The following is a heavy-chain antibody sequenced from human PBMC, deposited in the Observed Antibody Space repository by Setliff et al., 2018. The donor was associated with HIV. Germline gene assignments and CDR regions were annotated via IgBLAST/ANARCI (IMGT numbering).Heavy chain of an antibody. CDR1: GYKFGDYW. CDR2: IHPGDSET. D-gene: IGHD3-9*01. CDR3: ARSDYDVLTGFWYFDV. Sequence: GESLKISCKGSGYKFGDYWIGWVRQMPGKGPEWMGIIHPGDSETRHSPSFEGQVTISADKSISTAYLKWNSLKASDTAMYYCARSDYDVLTGFWYFDVWGRGTLVTVSS. V-gene: IGHV5-51*01. J-gene: IGHJ2*01.